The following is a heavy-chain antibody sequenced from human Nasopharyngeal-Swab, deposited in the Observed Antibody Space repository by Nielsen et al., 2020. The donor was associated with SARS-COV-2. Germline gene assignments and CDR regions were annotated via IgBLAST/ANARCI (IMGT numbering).Heavy chain of an antibody. J-gene: IGHJ3*02. Sequence: GGSLRLFCAASGFTFSSYAMSWVRQAPGKGLEWVSAISGSGGSTYYADSVKGRFTISRDNSKNTLYLQMNSLRAEDTAVYYCARDRTWFGELLRRYYAFDIWGQGTMVTVSS. CDR2: ISGSGGST. D-gene: IGHD3-10*01. V-gene: IGHV3-23*01. CDR1: GFTFSSYA. CDR3: ARDRTWFGELLRRYYAFDI.